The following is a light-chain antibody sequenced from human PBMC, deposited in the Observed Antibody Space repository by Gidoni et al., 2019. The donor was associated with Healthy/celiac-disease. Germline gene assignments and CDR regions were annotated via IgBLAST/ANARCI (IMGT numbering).Light chain of an antibody. CDR3: QQYDNPLLT. V-gene: IGKV1-33*01. CDR2: DAS. CDR1: QDISNY. J-gene: IGKJ4*01. Sequence: DIQLTHSPSSLSASVGDRVTITCQASQDISNYLNWYQQKPGKAPKLLIYDASNLETGVPSRCSGSGSGTDFTFTISSLQPEDMATYYCQQYDNPLLTFGGGTKVEIK.